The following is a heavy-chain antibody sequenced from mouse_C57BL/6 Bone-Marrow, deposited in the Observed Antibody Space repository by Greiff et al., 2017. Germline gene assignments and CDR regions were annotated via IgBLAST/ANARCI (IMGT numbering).Heavy chain of an antibody. CDR3: ARHGITTVVAPAWFAY. CDR2: IRSGGSYA. D-gene: IGHD1-1*01. J-gene: IGHJ3*01. CDR1: GFTFSSYG. Sequence: EVMLVESGGDLVKPGGSLKLSCAASGFTFSSYGMSWVRQTPDKRLEWVATIRSGGSYAYYPDSVKGRFTISRDNAKNTLYLQMSSLKSEDTAMXYCARHGITTVVAPAWFAYWGQGTLVTVSA. V-gene: IGHV5-6*01.